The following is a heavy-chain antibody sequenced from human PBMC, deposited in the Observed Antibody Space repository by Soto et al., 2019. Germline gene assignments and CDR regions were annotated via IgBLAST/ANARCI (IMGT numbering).Heavy chain of an antibody. CDR2: IYYSGST. D-gene: IGHD3-16*01. CDR1: GGSISSSSYY. Sequence: SETLSLTCTVSGGSISSSSYYWGWIRQPPGKGLEWIGSIYYSGSTYYNPSLKSRVTISVDTSKNQFSLKLSSVTAADTAVYYCARHVARSHVPWGAYYYYGMDVWGKGTTVTVSS. V-gene: IGHV4-39*01. J-gene: IGHJ6*04. CDR3: ARHVARSHVPWGAYYYYGMDV.